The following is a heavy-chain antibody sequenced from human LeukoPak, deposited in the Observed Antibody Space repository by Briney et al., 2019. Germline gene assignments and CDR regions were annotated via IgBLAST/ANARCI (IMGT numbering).Heavy chain of an antibody. CDR1: GGSISSGDYY. Sequence: PSQTLSLTCTVSGGSISSGDYYWSWIRQPPGKGLEWIGYIYYSGSTYYNPSLKSRVTISVDTSKNQFSLKLSSVTAADTAVYYCARAPVRRDAFDIWGQGTMVTVSS. CDR3: ARAPVRRDAFDI. V-gene: IGHV4-30-4*01. J-gene: IGHJ3*02. CDR2: IYYSGST. D-gene: IGHD3-10*01.